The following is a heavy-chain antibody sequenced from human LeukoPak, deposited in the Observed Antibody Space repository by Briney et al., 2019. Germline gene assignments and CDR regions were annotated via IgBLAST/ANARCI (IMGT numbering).Heavy chain of an antibody. CDR2: IIPIFKTT. V-gene: IGHV1-69*13. CDR3: ASGDLRDYVWGSPLLYYYFSDMDV. CDR1: GGPLSSYA. Sequence: SVKVSCKASGGPLSSYAMSWVRQAPGQRLGWMGGIIPIFKTTNSAQKFQGRVTITADESTSTTYMELSSLISEDSAVYYCASGDLRDYVWGSPLLYYYFSDMDVWGKGTTVTVSS. D-gene: IGHD3-16*01. J-gene: IGHJ6*04.